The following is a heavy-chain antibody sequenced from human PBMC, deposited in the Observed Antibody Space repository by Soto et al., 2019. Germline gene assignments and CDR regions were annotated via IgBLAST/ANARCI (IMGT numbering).Heavy chain of an antibody. J-gene: IGHJ6*02. V-gene: IGHV1-69*12. CDR2: IMPVFATP. D-gene: IGHD3-3*02. Sequence: QVQLMQSGAEVKKPGSSVKVSCKASGGTFSTSAISWVRKAPGEGLEWVGGIMPVFATPDYAQKFQGRVTISADESTTTAYLELTRLTTDDTAVYYCARDKDLQQLGGNYYYILDVWCQGTAITVSS. CDR1: GGTFSTSA. CDR3: ARDKDLQQLGGNYYYILDV.